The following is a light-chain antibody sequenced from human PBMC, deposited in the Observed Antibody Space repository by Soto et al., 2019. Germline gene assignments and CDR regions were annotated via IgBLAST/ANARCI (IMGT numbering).Light chain of an antibody. CDR3: QQYVSSRYT. V-gene: IGKV3-20*01. Sequence: DIVLTQSPGTLSLSPGERATVSCRASQSVSGSYLAWHQQKPGQAPRLLIYDASSRATGIPDRFSGSGSGTDFTLIIRRLEPEDIAVYYCQQYVSSRYTLGQGTKLES. CDR2: DAS. J-gene: IGKJ2*01. CDR1: QSVSGSY.